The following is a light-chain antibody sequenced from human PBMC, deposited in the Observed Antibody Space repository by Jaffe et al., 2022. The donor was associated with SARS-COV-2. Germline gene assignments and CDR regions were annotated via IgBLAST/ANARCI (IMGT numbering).Light chain of an antibody. V-gene: IGKV3-15*01. Sequence: EIVMTQSPGTLSVSAGEGATLSCRASQSVSSNLAWYQQRPGQGPRLLIYGASTRATGVPARFSGSGSGTDFTLTISSLQSEDFALYYCQQYYDWPSFGPGTKVDFK. CDR1: QSVSSN. CDR3: QQYYDWPS. J-gene: IGKJ3*01. CDR2: GAS.